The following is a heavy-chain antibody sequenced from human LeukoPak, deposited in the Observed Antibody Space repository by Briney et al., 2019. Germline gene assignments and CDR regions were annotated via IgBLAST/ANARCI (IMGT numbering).Heavy chain of an antibody. J-gene: IGHJ4*02. D-gene: IGHD5-24*01. CDR2: INAGNSNT. Sequence: ASVKVSCKASGYTFTSYAMHWVRQAPGQRLEWMGWINAGNSNTKYSQKFQGRVTITRDTSASTAYMELSSLRSEDTAVYYCARGMAGAFDYWGQGTLVTVSS. V-gene: IGHV1-3*01. CDR1: GYTFTSYA. CDR3: ARGMAGAFDY.